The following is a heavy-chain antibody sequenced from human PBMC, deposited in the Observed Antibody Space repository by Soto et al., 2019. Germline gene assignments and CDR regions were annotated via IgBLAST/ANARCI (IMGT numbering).Heavy chain of an antibody. J-gene: IGHJ4*02. D-gene: IGHD6-19*01. Sequence: QVQLQESGPGLVKPSETLSLTCTVSGGSMTGYFWSWIRQPAGKALESIGHVYNSGNTDYNPSLASRITMAVDTSKRQFSLKVKSVTAADTAVYYCARTHWVSGTEYWGQGILVTVSS. V-gene: IGHV4-4*07. CDR1: GGSMTGYF. CDR3: ARTHWVSGTEY. CDR2: VYNSGNT.